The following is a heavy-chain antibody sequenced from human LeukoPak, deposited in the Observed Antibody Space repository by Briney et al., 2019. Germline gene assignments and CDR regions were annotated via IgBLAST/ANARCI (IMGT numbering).Heavy chain of an antibody. CDR2: ISAYNGNT. CDR3: ARVMYYDFWRGYYEFDY. Sequence: ASVKVSCKASGYTFTSYGISWVRQAPGQGLEWMGWISAYNGNTNYAQKLQGRVTMTTDTSTSTAYMELRSLRSDDTAVYYCARVMYYDFWRGYYEFDYWGQGTLVTVSS. CDR1: GYTFTSYG. D-gene: IGHD3-3*01. V-gene: IGHV1-18*01. J-gene: IGHJ4*02.